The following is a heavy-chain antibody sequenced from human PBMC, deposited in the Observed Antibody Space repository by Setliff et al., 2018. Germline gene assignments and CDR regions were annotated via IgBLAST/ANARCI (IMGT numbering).Heavy chain of an antibody. J-gene: IGHJ4*02. V-gene: IGHV1-18*01. D-gene: IGHD5-12*01. Sequence: RASVKVSCKASGYTFTSYGISWVRQAPGQGLEWMGWISAYNGNTNYAQKLQGRVTMTTDTSTSTAYMELRSLRSDDTAVYYCARVPRPAGYSGYGDYWGQGTLVTVSS. CDR3: ARVPRPAGYSGYGDY. CDR1: GYTFTSYG. CDR2: ISAYNGNT.